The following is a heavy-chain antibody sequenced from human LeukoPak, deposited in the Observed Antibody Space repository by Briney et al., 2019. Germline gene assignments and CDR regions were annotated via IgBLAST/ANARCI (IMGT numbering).Heavy chain of an antibody. Sequence: SVKVSCKASGGTFSSYAISWVRQAPGQGLEWMGGIIPIFGTANYAQKFQGRVTITADESTSTAYMELSSLRSEDTAVYYCARGPFSKAWLAHYYFDYWAREPWSPSPQ. CDR2: IIPIFGTA. V-gene: IGHV1-69*01. CDR3: ARGPFSKAWLAHYYFDY. J-gene: IGHJ4*02. CDR1: GGTFSSYA. D-gene: IGHD6-19*01.